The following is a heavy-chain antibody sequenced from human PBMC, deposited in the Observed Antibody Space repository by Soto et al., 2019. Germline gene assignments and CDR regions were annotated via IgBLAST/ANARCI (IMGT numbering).Heavy chain of an antibody. CDR3: ARAHYYDSSGYSAY. CDR1: GYSSTSYG. CDR2: ISAYNGNT. V-gene: IGHV1-18*01. Sequence: ASVKVSCKASGYSSTSYGISWVRQAPGQGLEWMGWISAYNGNTNYAQKLQGRVTMTTDTSTSTAYMELRSLRSDDTAVYYCARAHYYDSSGYSAYWGQGTLVTVSS. D-gene: IGHD3-22*01. J-gene: IGHJ4*02.